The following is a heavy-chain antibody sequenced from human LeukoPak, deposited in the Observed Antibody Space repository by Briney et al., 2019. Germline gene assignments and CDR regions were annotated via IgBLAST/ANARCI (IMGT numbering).Heavy chain of an antibody. CDR2: ISSSSSYI. V-gene: IGHV3-21*01. CDR3: ARDDFKYGGLDY. D-gene: IGHD4-23*01. CDR1: GFTFSSYS. J-gene: IGHJ4*02. Sequence: GGSLRLSCAASGFTFSSYSMNWVRQAPGKGLEWVSSISSSSSYIYYADSVKGRFTISRDNAKNSLYLQMNSLRAEDTAVYYCARDDFKYGGLDYWGQGTLVTVSS.